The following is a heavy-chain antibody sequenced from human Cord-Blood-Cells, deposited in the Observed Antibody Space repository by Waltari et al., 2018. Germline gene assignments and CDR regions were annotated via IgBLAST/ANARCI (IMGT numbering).Heavy chain of an antibody. V-gene: IGHV4-4*07. D-gene: IGHD1-26*01. CDR1: GGPISSYY. J-gene: IGHJ3*02. CDR2: IYTSGST. CDR3: ARDRGGATTWHDAFDI. Sequence: QVQLQESGPGLVKPSETLSLTCPVSGGPISSYYWSWIRQPAGKGLEWIGRIYTSGSTNYNPSLKSRVTMSVDTSKNQFSLKLSSVTAADTAVYYCARDRGGATTWHDAFDIWGQGTMVTVSS.